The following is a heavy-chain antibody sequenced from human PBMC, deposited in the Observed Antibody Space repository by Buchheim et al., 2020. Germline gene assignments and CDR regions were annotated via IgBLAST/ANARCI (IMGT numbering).Heavy chain of an antibody. J-gene: IGHJ4*02. CDR1: GDSMERGGFY. CDR2: MYNSGST. D-gene: IGHD3-10*01. CDR3: ARGTPRYYFDF. Sequence: QVQLQESGPGQVKPSQTLSLTCTVSGDSMERGGFYWNWIRQHPGMGLEFIGYMYNSGSTYFNPSLSSRVTISADTSKNQFSLKLSSVTAADTAVYFCARGTPRYYFDFWGQGTL. V-gene: IGHV4-31*03.